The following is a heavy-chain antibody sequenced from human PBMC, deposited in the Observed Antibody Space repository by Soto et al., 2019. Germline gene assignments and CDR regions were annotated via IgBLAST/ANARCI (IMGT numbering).Heavy chain of an antibody. Sequence: QVQLVQSGAEVKKLGASVKVSCKASGYTFTSYGISWVRQAPGQGLEWMGWISAYNGNTNYAQKLQGRVTMTTDTSTSTAYMELRSLRSDDTAVYYCAVTYYYDSSGYPLDYWGQGTLVTVSS. CDR3: AVTYYYDSSGYPLDY. J-gene: IGHJ4*02. V-gene: IGHV1-18*01. CDR2: ISAYNGNT. CDR1: GYTFTSYG. D-gene: IGHD3-22*01.